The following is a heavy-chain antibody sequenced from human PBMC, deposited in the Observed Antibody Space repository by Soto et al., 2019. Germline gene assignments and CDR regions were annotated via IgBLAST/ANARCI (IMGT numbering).Heavy chain of an antibody. CDR3: ARSGSSDTEFDP. J-gene: IGHJ5*02. V-gene: IGHV1-24*01. CDR2: FDPEDGET. Sequence: ASVKVSCKVSGYTLTELSMHWVRQAPGKGLEWMGGFDPEDGETIYAQKFQGRVTMTEDTPTDTAYMELSSLRSEDTAVYYCARSGSSDTEFDPWGQGTLVTVSS. D-gene: IGHD6-25*01. CDR1: GYTLTELS.